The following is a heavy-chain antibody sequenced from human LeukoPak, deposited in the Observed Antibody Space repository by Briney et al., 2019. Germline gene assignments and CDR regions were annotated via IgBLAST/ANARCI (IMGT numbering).Heavy chain of an antibody. Sequence: ASVKVSCKVSGYTLTELSMHWVRQAPGKGLEWMGGFDPEDGETIYAQKFQGRVTMTEDTSTDTAYMELSSLRSEDTAVYYCATEGTYYYDSTPHDTQKGTFDYWGQGTLVTVSS. CDR2: FDPEDGET. V-gene: IGHV1-24*01. CDR1: GYTLTELS. CDR3: ATEGTYYYDSTPHDTQKGTFDY. J-gene: IGHJ4*02. D-gene: IGHD3-22*01.